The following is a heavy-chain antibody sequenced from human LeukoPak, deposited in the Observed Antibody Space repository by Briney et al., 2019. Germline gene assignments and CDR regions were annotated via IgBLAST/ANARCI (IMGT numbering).Heavy chain of an antibody. CDR2: IRSKANSYAT. V-gene: IGHV3-73*01. Sequence: GGSLRLSCAASGFTFSGSAMHWVRQASGKGLEWVGRIRSKANSYATAYAASVKGRFTISRDDSKNTACLQMNSLKTEDTAVYYCTRQSPGQWLETFDYWGQGTLVTVSS. D-gene: IGHD6-19*01. CDR1: GFTFSGSA. CDR3: TRQSPGQWLETFDY. J-gene: IGHJ4*02.